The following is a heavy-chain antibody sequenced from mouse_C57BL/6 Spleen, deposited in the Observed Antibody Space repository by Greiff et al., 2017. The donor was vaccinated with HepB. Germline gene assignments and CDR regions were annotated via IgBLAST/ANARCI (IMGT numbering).Heavy chain of an antibody. CDR3: ARGDSSGPPFAY. CDR2: IYPGDGDT. D-gene: IGHD3-2*02. Sequence: QVQLQQSGPELVKPGASVKISCKASGYAFSSSWMNWVKQRPGKGLEWIGRIYPGDGDTNYNGKFKGKATLTADKSSSTAYMQLSSLTSEDSAVYFCARGDSSGPPFAYWGQGTLVTVSA. V-gene: IGHV1-82*01. CDR1: GYAFSSSW. J-gene: IGHJ3*01.